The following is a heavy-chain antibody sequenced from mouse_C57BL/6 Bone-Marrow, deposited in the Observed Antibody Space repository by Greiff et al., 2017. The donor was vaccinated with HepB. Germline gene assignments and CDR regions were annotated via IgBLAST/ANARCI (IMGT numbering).Heavy chain of an antibody. CDR3: ARRRIYYYGSSLYYYAMDY. CDR1: GYSFTDYN. CDR2: INPNYGTT. V-gene: IGHV1-39*01. J-gene: IGHJ4*01. D-gene: IGHD1-1*01. Sequence: EVQLQESGPELVKPGASVKISCKASGYSFTDYNMNWVKQSNGKSLEWIGVINPNYGTTSSNQKFKGKATLTVDQSSSTAYMQLNSLTSEDSAVYYCARRRIYYYGSSLYYYAMDYWGQGTSVTVSS.